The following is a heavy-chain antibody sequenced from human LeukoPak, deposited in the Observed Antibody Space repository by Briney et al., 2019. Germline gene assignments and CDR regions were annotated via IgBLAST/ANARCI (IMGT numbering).Heavy chain of an antibody. J-gene: IGHJ1*01. Sequence: GGSLRLSCAASGFTFTSYAMSWVRQAPGKGLEWVSAISGSGGSTYYADSVKGRFTISRDNSKNTLYLQMNSLRAEDTAVYYCASNSGSFDVEYFQHWGQGTLVTVSS. D-gene: IGHD1-26*01. V-gene: IGHV3-23*01. CDR2: ISGSGGST. CDR1: GFTFTSYA. CDR3: ASNSGSFDVEYFQH.